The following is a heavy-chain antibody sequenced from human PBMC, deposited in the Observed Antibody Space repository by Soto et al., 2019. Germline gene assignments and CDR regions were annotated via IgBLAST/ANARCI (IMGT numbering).Heavy chain of an antibody. V-gene: IGHV1-18*04. CDR3: ARDREYYYDSSGNYYYHYGMDV. Sequence: VQLVESGDEVKKPGASVKVSCKASGYTFTNYGISWVRHAPGQGLEWMGWISGYNGNTKYAQKFQGRVTMTTDTPTNTAYMDLRSLRSDDTAVYYCARDREYYYDSSGNYYYHYGMDVWGQGTTVTVS. CDR2: ISGYNGNT. CDR1: GYTFTNYG. D-gene: IGHD3-22*01. J-gene: IGHJ6*02.